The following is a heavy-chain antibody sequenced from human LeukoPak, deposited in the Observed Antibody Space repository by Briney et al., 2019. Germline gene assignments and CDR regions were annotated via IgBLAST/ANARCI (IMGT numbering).Heavy chain of an antibody. CDR1: GVTFSSYA. V-gene: IGHV3-30*01. D-gene: IGHD1-26*01. CDR2: ISYDGSNK. J-gene: IGHJ4*02. Sequence: PGGSLRLSCAASGVTFSSYAMHWVRQAPGKGLEWVAVISYDGSNKYYADSVKGRFTISRDNSKNTLYLQMNSLRAEDTAVYYCAREPIRGSYYPSRTTYFDYWGQGTLVTVSS. CDR3: AREPIRGSYYPSRTTYFDY.